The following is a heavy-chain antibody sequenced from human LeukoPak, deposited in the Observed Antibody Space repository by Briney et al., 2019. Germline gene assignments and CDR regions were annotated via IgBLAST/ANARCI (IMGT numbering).Heavy chain of an antibody. Sequence: SEALSLTCAVSGGSISSSNWWSWVRQPPGKGLEWIGEIYHSESTNYNPSLKSRVTISVDKSKNQFSLKLSSVTAADTAVYYCARSFSGWSFDYWGQGTLVTVSS. J-gene: IGHJ4*02. D-gene: IGHD6-19*01. V-gene: IGHV4-4*02. CDR2: IYHSEST. CDR1: GGSISSSNW. CDR3: ARSFSGWSFDY.